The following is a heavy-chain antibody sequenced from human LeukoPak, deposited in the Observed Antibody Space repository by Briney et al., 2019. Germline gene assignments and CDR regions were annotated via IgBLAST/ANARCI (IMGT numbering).Heavy chain of an antibody. V-gene: IGHV6-1*01. CDR3: AGDLRTEYRISLSFDY. CDR1: GDSVSSNSAA. CDR2: TYYRSKWYN. J-gene: IGHJ4*02. Sequence: SQTLSLTCAISGDSVSSNSAAWNWIRQSPSRGLEWLGRTYYRSKWYNDYALSVKSRITINPDTSKNQFSLQLNSVTPEDTAVYDCAGDLRTEYRISLSFDYWGQGTLVTVSS. D-gene: IGHD6-6*01.